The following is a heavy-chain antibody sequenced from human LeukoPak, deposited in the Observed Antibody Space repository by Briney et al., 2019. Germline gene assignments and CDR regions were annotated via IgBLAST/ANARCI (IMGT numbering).Heavy chain of an antibody. CDR1: GYTFTGYY. CDR2: INPNSGGT. D-gene: IGHD3-22*01. V-gene: IGHV1-2*02. CDR3: AKDKEYDSEGYFQH. Sequence: ASVKVSCKASGYTFTGYYMHWVRQAPGQGLEWMGWINPNSGGTNYAQKFQGRVTMTRDTSISTAYMELSRLRSDDTALYYCAKDKEYDSEGYFQHWGQGTLVTVSS. J-gene: IGHJ1*01.